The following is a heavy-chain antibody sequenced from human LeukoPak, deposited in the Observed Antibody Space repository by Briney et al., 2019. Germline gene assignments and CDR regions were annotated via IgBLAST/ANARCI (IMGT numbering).Heavy chain of an antibody. D-gene: IGHD3-9*01. CDR2: IYYSGST. CDR1: GGSISSYY. J-gene: IGHJ3*02. CDR3: AGVMENYDILTGYYTSHAFDI. Sequence: PSETLSLTCAVSGGSISSYYWSWIRQPPGKGLAWIGYIYYSGSTNYNPSLKSRVTISVDTSKNQFSLKLSFVTAADTAVYYCAGVMENYDILTGYYTSHAFDIWGQGTMVTVSS. V-gene: IGHV4-59*01.